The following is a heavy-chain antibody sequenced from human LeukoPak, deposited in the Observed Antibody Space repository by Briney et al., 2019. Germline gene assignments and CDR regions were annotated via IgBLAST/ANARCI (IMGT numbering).Heavy chain of an antibody. CDR3: AREGGIAAAGLYNWFDP. Sequence: PSETLSLTRAVSGGSISSGGYSWSWIRQPPGKGLEWIGYIYHSGSTYYNPSLKSRVTISVDRSKNQFSLKLSSVTAADTAVYYCAREGGIAAAGLYNWFDPWGQGTLVTVSS. CDR1: GGSISSGGYS. V-gene: IGHV4-30-2*01. D-gene: IGHD6-13*01. J-gene: IGHJ5*02. CDR2: IYHSGST.